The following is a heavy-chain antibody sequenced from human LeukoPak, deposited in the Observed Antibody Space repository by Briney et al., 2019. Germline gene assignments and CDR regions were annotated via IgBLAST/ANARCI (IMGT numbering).Heavy chain of an antibody. CDR2: IRTGSTI. Sequence: HPGGSLRLSCAASGFTFSSYSMNWVRQAPGKGLEWISYIRTGSTIYYADSVKGRFTISRDNAKNSLYLQMNSLRAGDTAVYYCARGVRDYGDYPFDYWGQGTLVTVSS. CDR3: ARGVRDYGDYPFDY. CDR1: GFTFSSYS. D-gene: IGHD4-17*01. J-gene: IGHJ4*02. V-gene: IGHV3-48*01.